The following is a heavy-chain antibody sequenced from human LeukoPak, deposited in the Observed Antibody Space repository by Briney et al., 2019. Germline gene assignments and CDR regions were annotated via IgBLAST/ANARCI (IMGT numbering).Heavy chain of an antibody. Sequence: ASVKVSCKASGYTFTSYGISWVRQAPGQRLEWMGWINAGNGNTKYSQKFQGRVTITRDTSASTAYMELSSLRSEDTAVYYCASHPLSSGDYFDYWGQGTLVTVSS. CDR1: GYTFTSYG. V-gene: IGHV1-3*01. J-gene: IGHJ4*02. CDR3: ASHPLSSGDYFDY. D-gene: IGHD6-19*01. CDR2: INAGNGNT.